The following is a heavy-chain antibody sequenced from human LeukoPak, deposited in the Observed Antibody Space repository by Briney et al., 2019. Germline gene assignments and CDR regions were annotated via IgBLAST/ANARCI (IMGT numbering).Heavy chain of an antibody. V-gene: IGHV1-58*02. D-gene: IGHD3-3*01. CDR1: GFTFTSSA. CDR3: AATMYYDFWSGYYTPPDY. Sequence: SVKVSCKASGFTFTSSAMQWVRQASGQRLEWIGWIVVGSGNTNYAQKFQERVTITSDMSTSTAYMELSSLRSEDTAAYYCAATMYYDFWSGYYTPPDYWGQGTLVTVSS. CDR2: IVVGSGNT. J-gene: IGHJ4*02.